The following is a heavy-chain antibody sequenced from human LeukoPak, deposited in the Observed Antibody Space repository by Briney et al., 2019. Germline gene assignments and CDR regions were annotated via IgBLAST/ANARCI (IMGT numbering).Heavy chain of an antibody. CDR2: ISAYNGNT. D-gene: IGHD3-22*01. CDR3: ASTKYYYDSSGYYSDAFDI. J-gene: IGHJ3*02. V-gene: IGHV1-18*04. CDR1: GYTFTAYY. Sequence: ASVKVSCKTSGYTFTAYYIHWVRQAPGQGLEWMGWISAYNGNTNYAQKLQGRVTMTTDTSTSTAYMELRSLRSDDTAVYYCASTKYYYDSSGYYSDAFDIWGQGTMVTVSS.